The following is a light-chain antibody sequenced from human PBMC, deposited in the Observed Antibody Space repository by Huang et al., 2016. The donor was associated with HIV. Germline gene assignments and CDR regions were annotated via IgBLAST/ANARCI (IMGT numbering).Light chain of an antibody. CDR3: QHYSTHLYT. J-gene: IGKJ2*01. V-gene: IGKV1-5*03. CDR2: RSS. Sequence: DIQMTQSPSTLSTSVGDRVNITCRASQNISNWLAWYQLRQGQAPKLLIYRSSTVGTGVASRFSGSGSGTDFTLSISSLQPDDFASYYCQHYSTHLYTFGQGTKL. CDR1: QNISNW.